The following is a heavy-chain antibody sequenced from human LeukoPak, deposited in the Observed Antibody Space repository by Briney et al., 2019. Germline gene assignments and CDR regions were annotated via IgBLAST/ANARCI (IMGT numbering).Heavy chain of an antibody. CDR3: VRGHLVGGWFKYDAFDI. CDR1: GGSISSGSYY. V-gene: IGHV4-61*02. Sequence: PSETLSLTCTVSGGSISSGSYYWSWIRQPAGQGLEYIGRMYTSGSTNYNPSLKSRVTISVDTSKNQFSLKLSSVTAADTAVYYCVRGHLVGGWFKYDAFDIWGQGTMVSVSS. J-gene: IGHJ3*02. CDR2: MYTSGST. D-gene: IGHD6-19*01.